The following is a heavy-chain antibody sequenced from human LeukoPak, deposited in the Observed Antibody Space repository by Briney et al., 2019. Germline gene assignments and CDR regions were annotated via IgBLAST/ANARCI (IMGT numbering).Heavy chain of an antibody. Sequence: GRSLRLSCAASGFTFSSYSMHWVRQAPGKGLEWVAVISYDGSNKYYADSVKGRFTISRDNSKNTLYLQMNSLRAEDTAVYYCAKTHQYDFWSGFYYYYGMDVWGQGTTVTVSS. V-gene: IGHV3-30*18. CDR3: AKTHQYDFWSGFYYYYGMDV. D-gene: IGHD3-3*01. CDR2: ISYDGSNK. J-gene: IGHJ6*02. CDR1: GFTFSSYS.